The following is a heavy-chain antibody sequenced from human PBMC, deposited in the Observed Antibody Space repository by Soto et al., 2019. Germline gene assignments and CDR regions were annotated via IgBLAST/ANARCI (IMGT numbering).Heavy chain of an antibody. CDR2: IWYDGSNK. D-gene: IGHD1-26*01. V-gene: IGHV3-33*01. J-gene: IGHJ2*01. Sequence: PVGSLRLSCASSVCTFSSYGMHCVRHSPGKWLEWVAVIWYDGSNKYYADSVKGRFTISRDNSKNTLYLQMNSLRAEDTAVYYCARVRGGSGSYSKVVVHDWYFHLLGRGTLVNVSS. CDR3: ARVRGGSGSYSKVVVHDWYFHL. CDR1: VCTFSSYG.